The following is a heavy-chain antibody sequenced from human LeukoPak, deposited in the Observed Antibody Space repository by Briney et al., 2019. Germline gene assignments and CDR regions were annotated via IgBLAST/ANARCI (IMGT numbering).Heavy chain of an antibody. D-gene: IGHD2-2*01. J-gene: IGHJ6*02. V-gene: IGHV4-59*08. CDR1: GGSISSYY. Sequence: PSETLSLTCTASGGSISSYYWSWIRQPPGKGLEWIGYIYYSGSTNYNPSLKSRVTISVDTSKNQFSLKLSSVTAADTAVYYCARLSTYTESSTSSLYYYYGMDVWGQGTTVTVSS. CDR2: IYYSGST. CDR3: ARLSTYTESSTSSLYYYYGMDV.